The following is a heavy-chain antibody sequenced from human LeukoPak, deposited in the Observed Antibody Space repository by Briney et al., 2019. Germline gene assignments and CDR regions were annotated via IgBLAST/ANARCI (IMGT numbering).Heavy chain of an antibody. Sequence: GGSLRLSCAASGFTFSSYAMSWVRQAPGKGLEWVSAISGSGGSTYYADSVKGRFTISRDNSKSTLYLQMNSLRAEDTAVYYCAKVESYDFWSGYYFTYFDYWGQGTLVTVSS. V-gene: IGHV3-23*01. CDR3: AKVESYDFWSGYYFTYFDY. D-gene: IGHD3-3*01. J-gene: IGHJ4*02. CDR2: ISGSGGST. CDR1: GFTFSSYA.